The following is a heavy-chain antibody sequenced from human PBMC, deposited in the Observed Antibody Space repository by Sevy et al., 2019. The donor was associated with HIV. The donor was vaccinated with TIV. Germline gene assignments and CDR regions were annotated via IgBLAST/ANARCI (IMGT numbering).Heavy chain of an antibody. J-gene: IGHJ3*02. V-gene: IGHV3-64*04. CDR2: ISSNGGST. CDR3: AKGGYCSGGSCYLAAFDI. D-gene: IGHD2-15*01. CDR1: GFTFSSYA. Sequence: GGSLRLSCSASGFTFSSYAMHWVRQAPGKGLEYVSAISSNGGSTYYADSVKGRFTISRDNSKNTLYLQMNSLRAEDTAVYYCAKGGYCSGGSCYLAAFDIWGQGTMVTVSS.